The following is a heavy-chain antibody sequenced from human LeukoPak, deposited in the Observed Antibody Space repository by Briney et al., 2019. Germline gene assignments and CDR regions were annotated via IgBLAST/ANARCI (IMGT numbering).Heavy chain of an antibody. V-gene: IGHV3-30*04. J-gene: IGHJ4*02. Sequence: QSGGSLRLSCAASGFIFINCTMHWVRQAPGKGLEWVALISYDGETKYYTDSVKGRFTISRDNSKNTLYLQMNSLRAEDTAVYYCARGGDYYDSSGYLEANPNFDYWGQGTLVTVSS. CDR2: ISYDGETK. CDR3: ARGGDYYDSSGYLEANPNFDY. D-gene: IGHD3-22*01. CDR1: GFIFINCT.